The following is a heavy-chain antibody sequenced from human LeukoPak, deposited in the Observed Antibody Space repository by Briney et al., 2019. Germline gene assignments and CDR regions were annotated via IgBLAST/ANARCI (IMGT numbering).Heavy chain of an antibody. Sequence: GGSLRLSCAASGFTFSSYSMNWVRQAPGKGLEWVSYISGSSSTIYYADSVKGRFTISRDNAKNSLYLQMNSLRAEDTAVYYCARDQSSSWYEISYYYYYYMDVWGKGTTVTVSS. CDR1: GFTFSSYS. J-gene: IGHJ6*03. V-gene: IGHV3-48*04. CDR3: ARDQSSSWYEISYYYYYYMDV. CDR2: ISGSSSTI. D-gene: IGHD6-13*01.